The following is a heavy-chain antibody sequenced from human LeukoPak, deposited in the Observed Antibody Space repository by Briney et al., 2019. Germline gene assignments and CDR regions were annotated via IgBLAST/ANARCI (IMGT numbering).Heavy chain of an antibody. D-gene: IGHD6-19*01. CDR2: ISSSGSTI. J-gene: IGHJ4*02. CDR1: GFTFSSYE. V-gene: IGHV3-48*03. CDR3: ARGFSSGWYGRHFDH. Sequence: GGSLRLSCAASGFTFSSYEMNWVRQAPGKGLEWVSYISSSGSTIYYADSVKGRFTISRDNAKNSLYLQMNSLRAEDTAVYYCARGFSSGWYGRHFDHWGQGTLVTVSS.